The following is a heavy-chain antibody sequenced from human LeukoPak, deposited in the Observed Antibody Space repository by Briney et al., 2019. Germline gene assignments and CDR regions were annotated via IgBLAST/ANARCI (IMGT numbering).Heavy chain of an antibody. CDR1: GGSISSGTYY. CDR3: AREGTYYDFWSGYYKPFDAFDI. J-gene: IGHJ3*02. D-gene: IGHD3-3*01. CDR2: IYGSGST. V-gene: IGHV4-61*02. Sequence: SQTLSLTCTVSGGSISSGTYYWGWIRPPAGKGLEWIGRIYGSGSTNYNPSLKSRVTISVDTSKNQFSLKLSSVTAADTAVYYCAREGTYYDFWSGYYKPFDAFDIWGQGTMVTVSS.